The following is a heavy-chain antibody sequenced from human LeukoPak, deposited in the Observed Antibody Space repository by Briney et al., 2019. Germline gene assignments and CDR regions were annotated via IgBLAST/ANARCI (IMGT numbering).Heavy chain of an antibody. CDR1: GFTFSRYG. CDR3: AKDSQDYGLDY. V-gene: IGHV3-30*18. D-gene: IGHD4/OR15-4a*01. Sequence: PGRSLRLSCAASGFTFSRYGMHWVRQAPGKGLEWVSYISYDGSSIYYADSVKGRFTISRDNSKNTVYLQMNSLRAEDTAVYYCAKDSQDYGLDYWGQGTLVTVPS. CDR2: ISYDGSSI. J-gene: IGHJ4*02.